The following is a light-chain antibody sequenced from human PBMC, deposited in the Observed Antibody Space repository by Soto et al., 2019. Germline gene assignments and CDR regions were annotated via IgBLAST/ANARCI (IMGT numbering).Light chain of an antibody. V-gene: IGLV1-44*01. CDR3: GTWDNSLSAV. J-gene: IGLJ2*01. CDR1: ISNIGSNP. CDR2: RNN. Sequence: QSVLTQPPSASGTPGQRVTISCSGGISNIGSNPVYWHQHLPGMAPKLLVYRNNQRPSGVPDRFSGSQSGTSATLGITGLQTGDEADYYCGTWDNSLSAVFGGGTKVTVL.